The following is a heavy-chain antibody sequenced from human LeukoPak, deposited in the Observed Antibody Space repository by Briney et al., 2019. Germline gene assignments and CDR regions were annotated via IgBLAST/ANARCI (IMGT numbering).Heavy chain of an antibody. V-gene: IGHV3-66*01. CDR1: GFTFSGNY. CDR3: ARGWAVAGTAWYFDY. CDR2: IYSGGST. D-gene: IGHD6-19*01. Sequence: GGSRRLSWAASGFTFSGNYLGGAGQAQGRGLEGAPVIYSGGSTYYADSVKGRFTISRDNSKNTLYLQMNSLRAEDTAVYYCARGWAVAGTAWYFDYWGQGTLVTVSS. J-gene: IGHJ4*02.